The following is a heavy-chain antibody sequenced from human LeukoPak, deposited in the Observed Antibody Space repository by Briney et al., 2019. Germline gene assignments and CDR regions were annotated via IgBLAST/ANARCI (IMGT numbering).Heavy chain of an antibody. CDR3: ARDHVRGLYDY. J-gene: IGHJ4*02. V-gene: IGHV3-66*01. Sequence: PGGSLRLSCAASGFTVSSNYMSWVRQAPGKGLEWVSVIYSGGSTYYADSVKGRFTISRDNSKNTLYLQMNSLRAEDTAVYYCARDHVRGLYDYWGQGTLVTVSS. CDR2: IYSGGST. D-gene: IGHD3-10*02. CDR1: GFTVSSNY.